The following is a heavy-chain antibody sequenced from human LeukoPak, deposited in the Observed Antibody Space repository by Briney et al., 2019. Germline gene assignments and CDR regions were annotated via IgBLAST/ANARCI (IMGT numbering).Heavy chain of an antibody. D-gene: IGHD3-10*01. Sequence: GGSLRLSCAASGFTFSSYAMHWVRQAPGKGLVWVSRINSDGSSTSYADSVKGRFTISRDNAKNTLYLQMNSLRAEDTAVYYCARDRITMVPRASYYYYGMDVWGQGTTVTVSS. CDR2: INSDGSST. CDR1: GFTFSSYA. V-gene: IGHV3-74*01. J-gene: IGHJ6*02. CDR3: ARDRITMVPRASYYYYGMDV.